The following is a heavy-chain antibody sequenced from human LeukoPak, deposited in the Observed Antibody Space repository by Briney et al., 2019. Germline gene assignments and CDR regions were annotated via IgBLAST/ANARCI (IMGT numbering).Heavy chain of an antibody. Sequence: GGSLRLSCAASGFSFSTYSMNWVRQAPGKGLEWVSSISSSSSYIYYADSVKGRFTISRDSAKKSVYLQMNSLRAEDTAVYYCARAYSERYGLGYYYMDVWGKGTTVTISS. CDR3: ARAYSERYGLGYYYMDV. J-gene: IGHJ6*03. CDR2: ISSSSSYI. D-gene: IGHD1-26*01. CDR1: GFSFSTYS. V-gene: IGHV3-21*01.